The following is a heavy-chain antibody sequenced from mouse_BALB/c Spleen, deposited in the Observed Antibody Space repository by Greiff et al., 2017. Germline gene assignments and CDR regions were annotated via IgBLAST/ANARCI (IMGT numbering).Heavy chain of an antibody. CDR1: GYSITSDYA. CDR3: ARSGYDYPFAY. V-gene: IGHV3-2*02. Sequence: DVKLQESGPGLVKPSQSLSLTCTVTGYSITSDYAWNWIRQFPGNKLEWMGYISYSGSTSYNPSLKSRISITRDTSKNQFFLQLNSVTTEDTATYYCARSGYDYPFAYWGQGTLVTVSA. D-gene: IGHD2-4*01. CDR2: ISYSGST. J-gene: IGHJ3*01.